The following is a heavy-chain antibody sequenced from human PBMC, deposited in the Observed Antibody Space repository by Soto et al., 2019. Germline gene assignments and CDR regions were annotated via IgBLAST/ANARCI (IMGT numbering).Heavy chain of an antibody. D-gene: IGHD4-17*01. CDR2: ISSNGGST. CDR3: VKDRGNYGDDTYYFDY. CDR1: GFTFSSYA. V-gene: IGHV3-64D*06. J-gene: IGHJ4*02. Sequence: LRLSCSASGFTFSSYAMHWVRQAPGKGLEYVSAISSNGGSTYYADSVKGRFTISRDNSKNTLYLQMSSLRAEDTAVYYCVKDRGNYGDDTYYFDYWGQGTLVTVSS.